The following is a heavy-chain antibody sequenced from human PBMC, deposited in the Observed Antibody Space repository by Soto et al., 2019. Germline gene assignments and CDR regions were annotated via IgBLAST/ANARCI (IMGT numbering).Heavy chain of an antibody. Sequence: ASVKVSCKASGGTFSSYAISWVRQAPGQGLEWMGGIIPIFGTANYAQKFQGRVTITADESTSTAYMELSSLRSEDTAVYYCARAGMTTVTSYYFDYWGQGTLVTVSS. CDR2: IIPIFGTA. J-gene: IGHJ4*02. CDR1: GGTFSSYA. CDR3: ARAGMTTVTSYYFDY. V-gene: IGHV1-69*13. D-gene: IGHD4-17*01.